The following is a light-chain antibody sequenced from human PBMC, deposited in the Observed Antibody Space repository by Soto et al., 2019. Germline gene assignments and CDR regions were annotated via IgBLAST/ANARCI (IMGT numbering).Light chain of an antibody. CDR2: DAS. V-gene: IGKV1-33*01. CDR1: QGVRNY. CDR3: QQSDEYRS. Sequence: IQMTQSPSSLSASVGDRVTITCQASQGVRNYLNWYQQKPGKAPKLLIYDASKLETGVPPRFSGSGYGTYFTFTISSLQPEDIATYYCQQSDEYRSFGPGTKVDIK. J-gene: IGKJ3*01.